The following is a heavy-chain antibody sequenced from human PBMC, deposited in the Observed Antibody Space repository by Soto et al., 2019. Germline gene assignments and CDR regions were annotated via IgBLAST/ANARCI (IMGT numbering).Heavy chain of an antibody. Sequence: VQLLESGGGLVQPGGSLRLSCAASGFTFSSYAMSWVRQAPGKGLEWVSAISGSGGSTYYADSVKGRFTISRDNSKNKLYQQMNSLRVEDTAVYYCANYGSDIASRPIPGMDVWGQGTTVTVSS. CDR2: ISGSGGST. CDR1: GFTFSSYA. V-gene: IGHV3-23*01. J-gene: IGHJ6*02. CDR3: ANYGSDIASRPIPGMDV. D-gene: IGHD2-15*01.